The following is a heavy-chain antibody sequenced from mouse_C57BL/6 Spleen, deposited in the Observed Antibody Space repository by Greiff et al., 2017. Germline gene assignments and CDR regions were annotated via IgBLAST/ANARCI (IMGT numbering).Heavy chain of an antibody. CDR3: ARREGRDVDY. CDR1: GYTFTSYW. J-gene: IGHJ2*01. D-gene: IGHD2-13*01. V-gene: IGHV1-69*01. CDR2: INPCDGCT. Sequence: QVQLQQPGAELVMPGASVKLSCKASGYTFTSYWMHWVKQRPGQGLEWIGDINPCDGCTNYNEKFKGKATLTVDKSSSTAYMQRRSLTSEDSAVYYCARREGRDVDYWGQGTTLTVSS.